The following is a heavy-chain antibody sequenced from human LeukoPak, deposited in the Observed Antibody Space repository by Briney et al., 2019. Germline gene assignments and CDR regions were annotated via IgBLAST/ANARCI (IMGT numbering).Heavy chain of an antibody. CDR2: IYPGDSDT. Sequence: KPGGSLKISCKGAGYSFTSYWIGWVRQMPGKGLEWMGIIYPGDSDTRYSPSFQGQATISADKSISTAYLQWSSLKASDTAMYYCARAGKVVPAANMVCGQGTLVTVSS. D-gene: IGHD2-2*01. V-gene: IGHV5-51*03. CDR1: GYSFTSYW. J-gene: IGHJ4*02. CDR3: ARAGKVVPAANMV.